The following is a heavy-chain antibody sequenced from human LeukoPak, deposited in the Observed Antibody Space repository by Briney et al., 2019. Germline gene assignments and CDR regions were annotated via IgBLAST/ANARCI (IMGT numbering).Heavy chain of an antibody. CDR2: ISGSGGST. CDR1: GLTFNNYA. CDR3: ARALYSRPFYYYYGMDV. V-gene: IGHV3-23*01. J-gene: IGHJ6*02. Sequence: QAGGSLRLSCAASGLTFNNYAMSWVRRAPGKGLAWVSTISGSGGSTYYADSVKGRFTTSRDNSKNTLYLQMNSLRAEDTAVYYCARALYSRPFYYYYGMDVWGQGTTVTVSS. D-gene: IGHD5-18*01.